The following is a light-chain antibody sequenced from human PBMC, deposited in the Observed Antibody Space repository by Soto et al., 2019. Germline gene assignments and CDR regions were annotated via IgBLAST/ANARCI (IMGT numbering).Light chain of an antibody. CDR3: SSYTSSSTYV. J-gene: IGLJ1*01. CDR2: DVS. V-gene: IGLV2-14*01. CDR1: SSDVGGYDY. Sequence: QSALTQPASVYGSPGQSIAISCTGTSSDVGGYDYVSWYQQHPGKAPKVMIYDVSNRPSGVSNRFSGSKSGNTASLTISGLQAEDEADYYCSSYTSSSTYVFGTGTKVTVL.